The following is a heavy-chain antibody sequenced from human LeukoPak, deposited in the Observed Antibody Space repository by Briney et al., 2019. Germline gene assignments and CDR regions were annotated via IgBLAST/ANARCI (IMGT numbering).Heavy chain of an antibody. J-gene: IGHJ5*02. Sequence: ASVKVSCKASGYTFTGYYMHWVRQAPGQGLEWMGWNTPKSGGTNYAQKFQGRVTMTRDTSISTAYMELSRVRSDDTAVYYCAREPRVYCGGDCYSVNPWGQGTLVTVSS. CDR3: AREPRVYCGGDCYSVNP. V-gene: IGHV1-2*02. CDR1: GYTFTGYY. CDR2: NTPKSGGT. D-gene: IGHD2-21*02.